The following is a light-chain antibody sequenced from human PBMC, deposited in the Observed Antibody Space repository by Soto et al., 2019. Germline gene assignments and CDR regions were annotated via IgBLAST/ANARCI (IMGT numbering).Light chain of an antibody. CDR2: DDY. J-gene: IGLJ3*02. CDR1: NIGTKC. CDR3: QVWDNPSEHVV. V-gene: IGLV3-21*02. Sequence: SYELTQPPSVSVAPGQTARITCGGNNIGTKCVHWYQQKPGQAPVLVVYDDYDRPSWIPERFSGSNSGNTATLTISTVEAGDEADYYCQVWDNPSEHVVFGGGTQLTVL.